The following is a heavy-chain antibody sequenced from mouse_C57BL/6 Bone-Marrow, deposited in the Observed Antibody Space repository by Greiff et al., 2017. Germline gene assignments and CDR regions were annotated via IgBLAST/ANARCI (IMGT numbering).Heavy chain of an antibody. CDR2: IYPGDGDT. V-gene: IGHV1-82*01. CDR3: ARHYGSSYAMDY. D-gene: IGHD1-1*01. Sequence: QVQLQQSGPELVKPGASVKISCKAPGYAFSSSWMNWVKPRPGKGLEWIGRIYPGDGDTNYNGKFKGKATLTADKSSSTAYMQLSSLTSEDSAVYFCARHYGSSYAMDYWGQGTSVTVSS. CDR1: GYAFSSSW. J-gene: IGHJ4*01.